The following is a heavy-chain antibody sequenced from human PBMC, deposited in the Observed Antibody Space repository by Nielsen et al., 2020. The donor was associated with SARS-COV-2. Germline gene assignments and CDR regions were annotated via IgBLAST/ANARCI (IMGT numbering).Heavy chain of an antibody. D-gene: IGHD3/OR15-3a*01. J-gene: IGHJ5*02. V-gene: IGHV3-48*03. CDR3: AKDPLGWLFHWFDP. CDR2: ISSSGSTI. Sequence: GESLKISCAASGFTFSSYEMNWVRQAPGKGLEWVSYISSSGSTIYYADSVKGRFTISRDNSNNTLYLQMNSLRAEDTAVYYCAKDPLGWLFHWFDPWGQGTLVTVSS. CDR1: GFTFSSYE.